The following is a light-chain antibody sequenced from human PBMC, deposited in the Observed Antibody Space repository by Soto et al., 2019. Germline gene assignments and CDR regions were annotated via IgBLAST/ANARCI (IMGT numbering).Light chain of an antibody. CDR1: SSNIGSDT. Sequence: QSVLTQPPSASGTPGQRVTISCSGGSSNIGSDTVNWYQHLPGTAPKLLIYTNNQRPSVVPDRFSGSKSGTSASLTISGLQSEDEAEYYCASWDDSLNGYVFGTGTKVTVL. J-gene: IGLJ1*01. CDR3: ASWDDSLNGYV. CDR2: TNN. V-gene: IGLV1-44*01.